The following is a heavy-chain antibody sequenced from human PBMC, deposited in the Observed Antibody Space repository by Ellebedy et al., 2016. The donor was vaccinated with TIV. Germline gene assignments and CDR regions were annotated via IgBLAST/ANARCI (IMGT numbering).Heavy chain of an antibody. CDR1: GFTFSDVW. J-gene: IGHJ4*02. CDR2: IKRNSEGGTT. V-gene: IGHV3-15*01. D-gene: IGHD1-26*01. Sequence: PGGSLRLSCAASGFTFSDVWMTWVRQAPGKGLECIGRIKRNSEGGTTEYAAPVKGRFIISRDDSKNTLSLQMNSLKTEDTAMYYCATFPLPRGVEQLTEYWGQGALVTVS. CDR3: ATFPLPRGVEQLTEY.